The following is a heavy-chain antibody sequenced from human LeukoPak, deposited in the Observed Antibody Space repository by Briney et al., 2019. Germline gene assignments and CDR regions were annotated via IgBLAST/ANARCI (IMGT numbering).Heavy chain of an antibody. Sequence: KPSETLSLTCTVSGGSISGGSYYWGWIRQPPGKGLEWIGSIFYSGSTYYDPSLKSRVTISVDTSKNQFSLKMRFVTAADTAVYYCARRGSSSAGYAMDVWGQGTTVTVSS. CDR3: ARRGSSSAGYAMDV. CDR2: IFYSGST. D-gene: IGHD6-6*01. CDR1: GGSISGGSYY. V-gene: IGHV4-39*01. J-gene: IGHJ6*02.